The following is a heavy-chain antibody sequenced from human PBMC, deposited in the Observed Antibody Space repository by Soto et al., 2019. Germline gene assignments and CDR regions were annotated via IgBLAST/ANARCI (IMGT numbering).Heavy chain of an antibody. D-gene: IGHD6-19*01. CDR3: ARHIAVSGTRGFDF. CDR1: GGSISTNW. V-gene: IGHV4-4*02. CDR2: IYHSGAT. Sequence: QVQLQESGPGLMKPSGTLSLTCAVSGGSISTNWWSWVRQPPGQGLEWIGEIYHSGATNYNPSLKYRVTMSVDKSQNHLSLNLNSVTAADTAVYYCARHIAVSGTRGFDFWGHGTLVTVSS. J-gene: IGHJ4*01.